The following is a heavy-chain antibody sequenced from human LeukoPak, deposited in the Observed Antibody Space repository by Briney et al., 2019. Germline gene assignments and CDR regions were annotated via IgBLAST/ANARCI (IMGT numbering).Heavy chain of an antibody. J-gene: IGHJ4*02. Sequence: GGSLRLSCAASGFTFSTYSMNWARQAPGKGLEWVSYISSSSSTIYYADSVKGRFTISRDNAKNSLYLQMNSLRAEDTAVYYCARGSTYYDSSGQVPFDYWGQGTLVTDSS. V-gene: IGHV3-48*01. CDR3: ARGSTYYDSSGQVPFDY. D-gene: IGHD3-22*01. CDR1: GFTFSTYS. CDR2: ISSSSSTI.